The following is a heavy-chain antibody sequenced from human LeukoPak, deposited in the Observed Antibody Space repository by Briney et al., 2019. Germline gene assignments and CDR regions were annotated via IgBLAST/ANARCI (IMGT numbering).Heavy chain of an antibody. Sequence: SETLSLTCTVSGDSISNYYWSWIRQSPGKELEWIGYMYNLGSTIYNPPLKSRVTISTDTSNNQFSLRLTSVTAADTAVYYCARAEKAVTGTLGYWGQGTLISVPS. D-gene: IGHD6-19*01. J-gene: IGHJ4*02. V-gene: IGHV4-59*01. CDR2: MYNLGST. CDR3: ARAEKAVTGTLGY. CDR1: GDSISNYY.